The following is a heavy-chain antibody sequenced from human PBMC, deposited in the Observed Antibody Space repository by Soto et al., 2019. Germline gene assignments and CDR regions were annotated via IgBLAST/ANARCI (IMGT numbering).Heavy chain of an antibody. CDR3: VREHRYSSCGSCSIMGDAFDI. D-gene: IGHD2-15*01. Sequence: EVQLVESGGGLVQPGGSLRLSCVASGFTVTDIYMNWVRQAPGKGLEWVSVIYNEFTDYADSVRGRFSISTDSSKNAMYLQMNSLRAEDWAVYYCVREHRYSSCGSCSIMGDAFDIWGQGTMVTVSS. CDR2: IYNEFT. J-gene: IGHJ3*02. CDR1: GFTVTDIY. V-gene: IGHV3-66*01.